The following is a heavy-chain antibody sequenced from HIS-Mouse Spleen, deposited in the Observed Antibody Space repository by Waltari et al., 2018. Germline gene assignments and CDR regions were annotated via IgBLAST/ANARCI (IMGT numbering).Heavy chain of an antibody. CDR3: AREIPYSSSWYDWYFDL. V-gene: IGHV4-39*07. CDR2: IYYSGST. D-gene: IGHD6-13*01. CDR1: GGAISSSSYY. J-gene: IGHJ2*01. Sequence: QLQLQESGPGLVKPSETLSLTCTVSGGAISSSSYYLGWIGQPPGKGLEWIGSIYYSGSTYYNPSLKSRVTISVDTSKNQFSLKLSSVTAADTAVYYCAREIPYSSSWYDWYFDLWGRGTLVTVSS.